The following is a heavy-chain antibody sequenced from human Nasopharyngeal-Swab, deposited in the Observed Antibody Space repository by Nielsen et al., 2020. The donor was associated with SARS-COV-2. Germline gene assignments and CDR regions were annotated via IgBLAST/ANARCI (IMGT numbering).Heavy chain of an antibody. J-gene: IGHJ5*02. D-gene: IGHD6-19*01. V-gene: IGHV3-23*01. CDR2: ISGSGGST. CDR3: AKGEDSSGWYPPGFDP. CDR1: GFTFGDYA. Sequence: GESLKISCTASGFTFGDYAMSWVRQAPGKGLEWVSAISGSGGSTYYADSVKGRFTISRDNSKNTLYLQMNSLRAEDTAVYYCAKGEDSSGWYPPGFDPWGQGTLVTVSS.